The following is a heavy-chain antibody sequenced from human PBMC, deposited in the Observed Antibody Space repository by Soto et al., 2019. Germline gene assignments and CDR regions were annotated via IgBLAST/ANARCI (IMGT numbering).Heavy chain of an antibody. CDR2: ISGSGGST. CDR3: TKDQYAFDI. CDR1: GFTFSSYA. J-gene: IGHJ3*02. V-gene: IGHV3-23*01. Sequence: GESLKISCAASGFTFSSYAMSWVRQAPGQGLEWVSAISGSGGSTYYADSVKGLFTITRDNSKNTLYLQMNSLGADDTAVEDCTKDQYAFDIWGQGTMVTVSS.